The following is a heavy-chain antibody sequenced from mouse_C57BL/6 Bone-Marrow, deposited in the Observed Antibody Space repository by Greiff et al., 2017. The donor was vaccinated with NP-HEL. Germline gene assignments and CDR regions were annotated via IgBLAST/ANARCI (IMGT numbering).Heavy chain of an antibody. CDR1: GYSITSGYD. V-gene: IGHV3-1*01. J-gene: IGHJ2*01. Sequence: EVQLQQSGPGMVKPSQSLSLTCTVTGYSITSGYDWHWIRHFPGNKLEWMGYISYSGSTNYNPSLKSRISITHDTSKNHFFLKLNSVTTEDTATYYCARGGYGNSYFDYWGQGTTLTVSS. CDR2: ISYSGST. CDR3: ARGGYGNSYFDY. D-gene: IGHD2-1*01.